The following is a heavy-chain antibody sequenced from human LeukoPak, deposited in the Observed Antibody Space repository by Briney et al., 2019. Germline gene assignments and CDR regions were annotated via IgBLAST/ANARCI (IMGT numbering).Heavy chain of an antibody. CDR3: TRPGYGSGTSDY. V-gene: IGHV3-23*01. CDR2: ISGSGGST. Sequence: SGGSLRLSCAASGFTFSSYAMSWVRQAPGKGLEWVSAISGSGGSTYYADSVKGRFTISRDNSKNTLYLQMNSLRAEDTAVYYYTRPGYGSGTSDYWGQGTLVTVSS. D-gene: IGHD3-10*01. J-gene: IGHJ4*02. CDR1: GFTFSSYA.